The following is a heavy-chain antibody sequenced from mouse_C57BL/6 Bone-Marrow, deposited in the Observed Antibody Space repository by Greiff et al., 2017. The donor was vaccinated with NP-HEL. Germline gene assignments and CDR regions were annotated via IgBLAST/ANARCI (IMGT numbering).Heavy chain of an antibody. J-gene: IGHJ1*03. V-gene: IGHV1-19*01. D-gene: IGHD1-1*01. CDR1: GYTFTDYY. Sequence: EVQLQQSGPVLVKPGASVKMSCKASGYTFTDYYMNWVKQSHGKSLEWIGVINPYNGGTSYNQKFKGKATLTVDKSSSTAYMELNSLTSEDSAGYYCARHDGSSYWYFDGWGTGNTVTVSS. CDR3: ARHDGSSYWYFDG. CDR2: INPYNGGT.